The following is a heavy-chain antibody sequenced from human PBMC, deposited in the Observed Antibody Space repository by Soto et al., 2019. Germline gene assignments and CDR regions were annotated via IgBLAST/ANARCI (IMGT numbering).Heavy chain of an antibody. Sequence: ASVKVSCKASGYTFTSYGISWVRQAPGQGLEWMGWISAYNGNTNYAQKLQGRVTMTTDTSTSTAYMGLRSLRSDDTAVYYCARDHMVRGTGWYYYYGMDVWGQGTTVTVSS. D-gene: IGHD3-10*01. CDR3: ARDHMVRGTGWYYYYGMDV. CDR2: ISAYNGNT. V-gene: IGHV1-18*04. J-gene: IGHJ6*02. CDR1: GYTFTSYG.